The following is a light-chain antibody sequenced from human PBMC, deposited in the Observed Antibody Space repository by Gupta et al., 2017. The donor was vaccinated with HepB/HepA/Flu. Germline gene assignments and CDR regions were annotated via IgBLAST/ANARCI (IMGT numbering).Light chain of an antibody. Sequence: QSVLTQPPSASGTPGQRVTISCSGSNSNIGSNTVNWYQQFPGTAPKLLIYTNSQRPSGVPARFSGSKSGTSASLAISGPQSEDEANYYCAAWDASLNGVVFGGGTKLTVL. CDR3: AAWDASLNGVV. CDR1: NSNIGSNT. CDR2: TNS. J-gene: IGLJ2*01. V-gene: IGLV1-44*01.